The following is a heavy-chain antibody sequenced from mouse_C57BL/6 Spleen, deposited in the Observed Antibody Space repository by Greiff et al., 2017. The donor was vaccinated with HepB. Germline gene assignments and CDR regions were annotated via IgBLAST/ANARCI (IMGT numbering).Heavy chain of an antibody. CDR2: IYPGDGDT. D-gene: IGHD2-3*01. CDR1: GYAFSSSW. CDR3: ARSGGWLPSDY. V-gene: IGHV1-82*01. J-gene: IGHJ2*01. Sequence: QVQLQQSGPELVKPGASVKISCKASGYAFSSSWMNWVKQRPGKGLEWIGRIYPGDGDTNYNGKFKGKATLTADKSSSTAYMQLSSLTSEDSAVYFCARSGGWLPSDYWGQGTTLTVSS.